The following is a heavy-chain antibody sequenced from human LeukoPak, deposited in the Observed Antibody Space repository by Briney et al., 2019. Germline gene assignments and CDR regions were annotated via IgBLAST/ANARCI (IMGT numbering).Heavy chain of an antibody. J-gene: IGHJ4*02. Sequence: PGGSLRLSCAASGFTVSSNYMSWVRQAPGKGLEWVSAISGSGGSTYYADSVKGRFTISRDNSKNTLYLQMNSLRAEDTAVYYCAKESRGYSGYDYDYWGQGTLVTVSS. CDR3: AKESRGYSGYDYDY. D-gene: IGHD5-12*01. CDR2: ISGSGGST. CDR1: GFTVSSNY. V-gene: IGHV3-23*01.